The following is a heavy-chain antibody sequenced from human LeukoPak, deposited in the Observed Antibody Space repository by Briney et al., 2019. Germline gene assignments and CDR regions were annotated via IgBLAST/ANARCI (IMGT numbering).Heavy chain of an antibody. J-gene: IGHJ4*02. Sequence: GGSLRLSCAASGFTFDDYAMHWVRQAPGKGLEWVSGISWNSGSIGYADSVKGRFTISRDNAKNSLYLQMNSLRAEDTALYYCAKDMRAPSSYSSSPWAGDFDYWGQGTLVTVSS. CDR2: ISWNSGSI. V-gene: IGHV3-9*01. D-gene: IGHD6-13*01. CDR3: AKDMRAPSSYSSSPWAGDFDY. CDR1: GFTFDDYA.